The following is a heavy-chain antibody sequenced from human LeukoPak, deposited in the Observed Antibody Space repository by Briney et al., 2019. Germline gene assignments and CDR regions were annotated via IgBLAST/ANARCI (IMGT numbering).Heavy chain of an antibody. Sequence: GGSLRLSCAAPGFTFSSYAMSWVRQAPGKGLEWVSAISGSGGSTYYADSVKGRFTISRDNSKNTLYLQMNSLRAEDTAVYYCAKDDYYDFWSGYYTPFDYWGQGTLVTVSS. CDR1: GFTFSSYA. V-gene: IGHV3-23*01. CDR2: ISGSGGST. J-gene: IGHJ4*02. CDR3: AKDDYYDFWSGYYTPFDY. D-gene: IGHD3-3*01.